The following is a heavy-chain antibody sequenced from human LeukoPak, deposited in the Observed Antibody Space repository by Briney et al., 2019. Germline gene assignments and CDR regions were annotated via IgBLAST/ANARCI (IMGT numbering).Heavy chain of an antibody. CDR1: GFTFSSYE. CDR3: AKVSWLGTLPSYHFDS. J-gene: IGHJ4*02. Sequence: PGGSLRLSCAASGFTFSSYEMNWVRQAPGKGLEWVSYISSSGSTIYYADSVKGRFTISRDNAKNSLYLQMNSLRAEDTAVYYCAKVSWLGTLPSYHFDSWGQGTQVTVSS. CDR2: ISSSGSTI. V-gene: IGHV3-48*03. D-gene: IGHD6-19*01.